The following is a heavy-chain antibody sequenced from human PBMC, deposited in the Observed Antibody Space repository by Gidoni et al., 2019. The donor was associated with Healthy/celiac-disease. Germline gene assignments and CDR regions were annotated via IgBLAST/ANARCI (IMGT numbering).Heavy chain of an antibody. D-gene: IGHD6-13*01. CDR1: GFTFSSYS. CDR2: ISSSSSYI. J-gene: IGHJ4*02. V-gene: IGHV3-21*01. CDR3: ARGQAYSSSRYDY. Sequence: EVQLVESGGGLVKPGGSLRLSCAASGFTFSSYSMNWVRQAPGKGLEWVSSISSSSSYIYYADSVKGRFTISRDNAKNSLYLQMNSLRAEDTAVYYCARGQAYSSSRYDYWGQGTLVTVSS.